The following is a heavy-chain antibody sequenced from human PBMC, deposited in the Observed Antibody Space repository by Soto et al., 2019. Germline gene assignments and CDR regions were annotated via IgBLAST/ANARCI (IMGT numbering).Heavy chain of an antibody. CDR2: ISAYNGNT. Sequence: ASVKVSCKASGYTFTSYGISWVRQAPGQGLEWMGWISAYNGNTNYAQKLQGRVTMTTDTSTSTAYMELRSLRSDDTAVYYCARSSYGSGSYGLDHWRQGTLVNVSS. CDR3: ARSSYGSGSYGLDH. V-gene: IGHV1-18*01. J-gene: IGHJ4*02. CDR1: GYTFTSYG. D-gene: IGHD3-10*01.